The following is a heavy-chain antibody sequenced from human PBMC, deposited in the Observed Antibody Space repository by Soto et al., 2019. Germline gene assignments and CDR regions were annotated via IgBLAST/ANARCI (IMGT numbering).Heavy chain of an antibody. CDR3: ARSAAYCSGGSCYQIRYGMDV. J-gene: IGHJ6*02. CDR1: GGTFSSYA. Sequence: QVQLVQSGAEVKKPGSSVKVSCKASGGTFSSYAISWVRQAPGQGLEWMGGIIPIFGTANYAQKFQGRVTITEDESTSTAYMELSSLRSEDTAVYYCARSAAYCSGGSCYQIRYGMDVWGQGTTVTVSS. V-gene: IGHV1-69*01. CDR2: IIPIFGTA. D-gene: IGHD2-15*01.